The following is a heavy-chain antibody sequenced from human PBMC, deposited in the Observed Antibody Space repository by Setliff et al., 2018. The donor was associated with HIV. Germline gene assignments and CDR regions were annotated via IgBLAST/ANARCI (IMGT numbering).Heavy chain of an antibody. CDR3: AKGYSGYDCTLDY. CDR1: GFTFSNYA. V-gene: IGHV3-23*01. J-gene: IGHJ4*02. D-gene: IGHD5-12*01. Sequence: GGSLRLSCAASGFTFSNYAMNWVRQAPGTGLEWVSSIVGSGDNTYYADSVKGRFTISRDNSKNTLYLQMNSLRAEDTAVYYCAKGYSGYDCTLDYWGQGTPVTVSS. CDR2: IVGSGDNT.